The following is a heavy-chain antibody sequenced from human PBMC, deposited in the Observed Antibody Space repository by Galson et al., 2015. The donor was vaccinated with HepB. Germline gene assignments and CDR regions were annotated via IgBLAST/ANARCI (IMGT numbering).Heavy chain of an antibody. CDR1: GFTFRTSW. CDR2: INADGSDE. Sequence: SLRLSCAASGFTFRTSWMTWVRQGPGRGLEWVANINADGSDEFYVDSVKDRFTISRDNATNSLYLQMTSLRAEDTGVYYCATDGGWFRLDPWGQGTLVTVSS. J-gene: IGHJ5*02. CDR3: ATDGGWFRLDP. D-gene: IGHD2-15*01. V-gene: IGHV3-7*01.